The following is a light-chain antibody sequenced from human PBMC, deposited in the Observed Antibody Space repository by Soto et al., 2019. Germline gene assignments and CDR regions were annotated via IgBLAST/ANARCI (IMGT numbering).Light chain of an antibody. CDR1: SSDIGAYDY. J-gene: IGLJ2*01. V-gene: IGLV2-14*03. CDR2: EVR. CDR3: GSYASATLI. Sequence: QSVLTQPASVSGSPGQSITISCTGTSSDIGAYDYVSWFQQYSGKAPTLIIYEVRFRPSGVSSRFSGSKSGNTASLTISGLQTEDEADYYCGSYASATLIFGGGTQLTV.